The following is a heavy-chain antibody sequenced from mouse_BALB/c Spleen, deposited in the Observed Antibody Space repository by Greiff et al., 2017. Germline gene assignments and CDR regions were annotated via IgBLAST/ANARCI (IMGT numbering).Heavy chain of an antibody. V-gene: IGHV1S81*02. CDR2: INPSNGGT. D-gene: IGHD1-2*01. J-gene: IGHJ3*01. CDR3: TRPLLRLRAFAY. Sequence: VKLMESGAELVKPGASVKLSCKASGYTFTSYYMYWVKQRPGQGLEWIGEINPSNGGTNFNEKFKSKATLTVDKSSSTAYMQLSSLTSEDSAVYYCTRPLLRLRAFAYWGQGTLVTVSA. CDR1: GYTFTSYY.